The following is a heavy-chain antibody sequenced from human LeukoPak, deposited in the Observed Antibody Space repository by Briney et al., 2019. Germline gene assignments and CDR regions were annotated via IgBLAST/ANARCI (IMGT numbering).Heavy chain of an antibody. CDR2: IKQDGSEK. Sequence: GGSLRLSCAASGFTFSSYWMSWVRQAPGKGLEWVANIKQDGSEKYYVDSVKGRFTISRDNAKNSLYLQMNSLRAEDTAVYYCARQLHGSFPTVVDPWGQGTLVTVSS. CDR1: GFTFSSYW. CDR3: ARQLHGSFPTVVDP. D-gene: IGHD1-1*01. V-gene: IGHV3-7*01. J-gene: IGHJ5*02.